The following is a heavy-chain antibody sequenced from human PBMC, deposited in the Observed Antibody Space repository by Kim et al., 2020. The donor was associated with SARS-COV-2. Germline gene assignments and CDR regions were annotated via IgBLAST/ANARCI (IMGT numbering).Heavy chain of an antibody. Sequence: SVKVSCKASGGTFSSYAISWVRQAPGQGLEWMGGIIPIFGTANYAQKFQGRVTITADESTSTAYMELSSLRSEDTAVYYCARVLWTTPIPLRVGYYYYGMDVWGQGTTVTVSS. CDR1: GGTFSSYA. D-gene: IGHD4-17*01. V-gene: IGHV1-69*13. J-gene: IGHJ6*02. CDR2: IIPIFGTA. CDR3: ARVLWTTPIPLRVGYYYYGMDV.